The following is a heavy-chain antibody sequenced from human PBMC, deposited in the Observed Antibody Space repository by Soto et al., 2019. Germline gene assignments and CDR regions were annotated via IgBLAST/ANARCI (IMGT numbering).Heavy chain of an antibody. Sequence: PSETLSLTCAVSGGSFTSNNCWTFVRQPPGQGLEWIGEIYRTGSTNYNPSLKSRVTISLDKSENQFSLKVTSLTAADTAVYYCASRDPGTSVDYWGQGTLVIVSS. J-gene: IGHJ4*02. CDR2: IYRTGST. CDR1: GGSFTSNNC. D-gene: IGHD1-7*01. V-gene: IGHV4-4*02. CDR3: ASRDPGTSVDY.